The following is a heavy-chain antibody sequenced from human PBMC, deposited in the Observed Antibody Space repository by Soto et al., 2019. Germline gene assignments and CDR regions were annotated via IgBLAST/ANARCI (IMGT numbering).Heavy chain of an antibody. J-gene: IGHJ4*02. CDR2: IWYDGSNK. Sequence: GGSLRLSCAASGFTFSSYGMQWDRQAPGKGLEWVAVIWYDGSNKYYADSVKGRFTISRDNSKNTLYLQMNSLRAEDTAVYYCARDSEITFDYWGQGTLVTVSS. D-gene: IGHD3-10*01. V-gene: IGHV3-33*01. CDR1: GFTFSSYG. CDR3: ARDSEITFDY.